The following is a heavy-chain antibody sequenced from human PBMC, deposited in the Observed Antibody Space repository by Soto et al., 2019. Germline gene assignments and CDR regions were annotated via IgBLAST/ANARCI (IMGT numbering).Heavy chain of an antibody. D-gene: IGHD2-15*01. CDR2: IDPSDSYT. Sequence: PGESLKISCKGSGYSFTIYWISWVRQMPGKGLEWMGRIDPSDSYTNYSPSFQGHVTISADKSISTAYLQWSSLKASDTAMYYCARLPGGNGYYYYYYGMDVWGQGTTVTVSS. J-gene: IGHJ6*02. V-gene: IGHV5-10-1*01. CDR1: GYSFTIYW. CDR3: ARLPGGNGYYYYYYGMDV.